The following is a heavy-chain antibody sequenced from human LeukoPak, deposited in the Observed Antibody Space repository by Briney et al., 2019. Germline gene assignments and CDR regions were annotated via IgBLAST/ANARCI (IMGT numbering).Heavy chain of an antibody. J-gene: IGHJ4*02. Sequence: PGGSLRLSCAASGFTFRNHWMHWVRQAPGKGLVWVSRIKGDGSTTTYADSVKGRFTISRDNAKNTLYLQMNSLRGEDTAVYYCTGDAAGLDYWGQGTLVTVSS. D-gene: IGHD1-14*01. CDR3: TGDAAGLDY. V-gene: IGHV3-74*01. CDR1: GFTFRNHW. CDR2: IKGDGSTT.